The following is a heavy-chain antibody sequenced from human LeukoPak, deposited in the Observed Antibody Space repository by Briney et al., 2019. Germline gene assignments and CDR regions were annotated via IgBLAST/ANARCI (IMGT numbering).Heavy chain of an antibody. D-gene: IGHD3-3*01. J-gene: IGHJ4*02. V-gene: IGHV1-2*02. CDR1: GYTFTGYY. Sequence: ASVKVSCKGSGYTFTGYYMHWVRQAPGQGLEWMGWINPNSGGTNYAQKFQGRVTMTRDTSISTAYMELSRLRSDDTAVYYCARDSYDFWSGYYKFDYWGQGTLVTVSS. CDR2: INPNSGGT. CDR3: ARDSYDFWSGYYKFDY.